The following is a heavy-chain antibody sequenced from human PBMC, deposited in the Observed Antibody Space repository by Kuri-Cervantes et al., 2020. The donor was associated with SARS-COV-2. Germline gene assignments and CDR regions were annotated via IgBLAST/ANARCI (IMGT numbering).Heavy chain of an antibody. D-gene: IGHD5/OR15-5a*01. CDR2: VYYSGRT. V-gene: IGHV4-39*01. CDR3: AKSGLGVSYYIDS. J-gene: IGHJ4*01. Sequence: SETLSLTCTVSGGSIRGSSYYWGWFRQSPGKRLQWIGNVYYSGRTYYDPSLKSRVTISVDTSRNQFSLRLSSLTAADTAVYYCAKSGLGVSYYIDSWGHGTLVTDSS. CDR1: GGSIRGSSYY.